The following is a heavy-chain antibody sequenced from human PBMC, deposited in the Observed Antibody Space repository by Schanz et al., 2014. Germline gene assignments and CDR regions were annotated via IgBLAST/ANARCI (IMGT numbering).Heavy chain of an antibody. CDR1: GFTFSDHY. V-gene: IGHV3-11*01. Sequence: VQLVESGGGLVQPGGSLRLSCAASGFTFSDHYMDWVRQAPGKGLEWVSGISGSGGSTYYADSVKGRFTISRDNAKNSLYLQMNSLRAEDTAVFYCAREQIMAAAGLVDYWGHGTLVTVSS. D-gene: IGHD6-13*01. CDR3: AREQIMAAAGLVDY. J-gene: IGHJ4*01. CDR2: ISGSGGST.